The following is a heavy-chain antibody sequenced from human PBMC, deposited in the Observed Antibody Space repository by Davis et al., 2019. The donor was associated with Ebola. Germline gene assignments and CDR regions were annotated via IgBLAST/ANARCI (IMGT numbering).Heavy chain of an antibody. CDR2: INHSGST. CDR1: GGSFSGYY. Sequence: MPSETLSLTCAVYGGSFSGYYWSWIRQPPGKGLEWIGEINHSGSTNYNPSLKSRVTISVDTSKNQFSLKLSPVTAADTAVYYCARVGVPAAIGYFDYWGQGTLVTVSS. J-gene: IGHJ4*02. D-gene: IGHD2-2*01. V-gene: IGHV4-34*01. CDR3: ARVGVPAAIGYFDY.